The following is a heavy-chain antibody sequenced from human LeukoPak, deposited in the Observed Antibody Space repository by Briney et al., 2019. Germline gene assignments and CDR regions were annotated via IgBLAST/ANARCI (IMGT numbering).Heavy chain of an antibody. D-gene: IGHD5-24*01. CDR1: GFTFSDYY. J-gene: IGHJ3*02. Sequence: GGSLRLSCAASGFTFSDYYMSWIRQAPGKGLEWVSYISSSGSTIYYADSVKGRFTISRDNSKTTLYLVMNSLRVDDTAVYYCAKAVDLATISVDIWGQGTMVTVSS. CDR3: AKAVDLATISVDI. V-gene: IGHV3-11*01. CDR2: ISSSGSTI.